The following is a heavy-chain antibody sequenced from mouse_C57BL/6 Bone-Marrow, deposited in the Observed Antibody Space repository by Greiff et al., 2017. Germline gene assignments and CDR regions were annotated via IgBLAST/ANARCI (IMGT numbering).Heavy chain of an antibody. V-gene: IGHV3-6*01. J-gene: IGHJ3*01. D-gene: IGHD1-1*01. CDR1: GYSITSGYY. CDR2: ISYDGSN. CDR3: AREGSSYVACFAY. Sequence: EVQLQQSGPGLVKPSPSLSLTCSVTGYSITSGYYWNWIRQFPGNKLEWMGYISYDGSNNYNPTLKNRISITRDTSKNQFFLKLHSVTTEDTASYYCAREGSSYVACFAYWGQGTLVTVSA.